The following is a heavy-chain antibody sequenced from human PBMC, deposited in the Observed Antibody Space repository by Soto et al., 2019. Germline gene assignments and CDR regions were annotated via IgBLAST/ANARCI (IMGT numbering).Heavy chain of an antibody. D-gene: IGHD3-10*01. Sequence: GGSLRLSCAAPGFTFSSYSMNWVRQAPGKGLEWVSYISSSSSTIYYADSVKGRFTISRDNAKNSLYLQMNSLRAEDTAVYYCASLITMVRGVEDYWGQGTLVTVSS. CDR2: ISSSSSTI. CDR3: ASLITMVRGVEDY. J-gene: IGHJ4*02. V-gene: IGHV3-48*01. CDR1: GFTFSSYS.